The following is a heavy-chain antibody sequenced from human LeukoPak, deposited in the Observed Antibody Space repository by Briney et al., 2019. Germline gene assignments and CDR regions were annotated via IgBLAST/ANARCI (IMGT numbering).Heavy chain of an antibody. CDR1: GYRFITHE. Sequence: ASVKVSCKASGYRFITHEIHWVRQAPGQGLEWMGWINPYNGNTNYAQKFQGRVNMTTDTFTSTAYMELSSLTSDDTAVFYCARDSDSSGWTQGGSFDYWGRGTLVTVSS. D-gene: IGHD6-19*01. CDR2: INPYNGNT. CDR3: ARDSDSSGWTQGGSFDY. V-gene: IGHV1-18*01. J-gene: IGHJ4*02.